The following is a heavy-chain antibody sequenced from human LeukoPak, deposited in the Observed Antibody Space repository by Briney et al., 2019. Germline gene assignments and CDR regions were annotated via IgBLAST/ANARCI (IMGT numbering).Heavy chain of an antibody. D-gene: IGHD2-2*03. Sequence: ASVKVSCKASGYTFTSYGISWVRQAPGQGLEWMGWISAYSGNTNYAQKLQGRVTMTTDTSTSTAHMELRSLRSDDTAVYYCARVGIVVVPAAPEGDYWGQGTLVTVSS. CDR2: ISAYSGNT. J-gene: IGHJ4*02. V-gene: IGHV1-18*01. CDR3: ARVGIVVVPAAPEGDY. CDR1: GYTFTSYG.